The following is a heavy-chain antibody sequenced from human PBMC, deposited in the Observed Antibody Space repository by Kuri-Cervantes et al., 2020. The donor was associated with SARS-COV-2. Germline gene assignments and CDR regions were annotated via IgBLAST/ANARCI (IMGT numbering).Heavy chain of an antibody. CDR3: ARVGYYYGSGSCGPYYYYYYMDV. D-gene: IGHD3-10*01. CDR1: GYSISSGYY. J-gene: IGHJ6*03. V-gene: IGHV4-38-2*02. Sequence: SETLSLTCTVSGYSISSGYYWGWIRQPPGKGLEWIGSIYHSGSTYYNPSLKSRVTISVDTSKNQFSLKLSSVTAADTAVYYCARVGYYYGSGSCGPYYYYYYMDVWGKGTTVTVSS. CDR2: IYHSGST.